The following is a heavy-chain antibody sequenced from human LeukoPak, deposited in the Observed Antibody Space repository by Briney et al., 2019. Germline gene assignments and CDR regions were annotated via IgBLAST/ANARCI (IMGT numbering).Heavy chain of an antibody. J-gene: IGHJ3*02. CDR1: GFSLGNYG. CDR2: TSHGERDK. D-gene: IGHD3-22*01. V-gene: IGHV3-7*01. CDR3: ARDTNHYDSKIYYDVLDI. Sequence: GGSLRLSCAASGFSLGNYGMTWVRQAPGKGLEWVANTSHGERDKNYADSVKGRFTISRDNAKDSLYLQMNSLRAEDTAVYYCARDTNHYDSKIYYDVLDIWGRGTMVTVSS.